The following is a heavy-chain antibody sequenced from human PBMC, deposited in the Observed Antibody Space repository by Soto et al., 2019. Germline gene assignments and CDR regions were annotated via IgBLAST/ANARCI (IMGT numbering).Heavy chain of an antibody. J-gene: IGHJ4*02. V-gene: IGHV5-51*01. CDR2: IYPGDSDT. CDR3: ARQTYSSSSVDYFDY. CDR1: GYAFSAYW. D-gene: IGHD6-6*01. Sequence: SGESLKISCKVSGYAFSAYWIAWVRQMSGKGLEWMGIIYPGDSDTRYSPSFQGQVTISADKSISTAYLQWSSLEASDTAMYYCARQTYSSSSVDYFDYWGQGTLVTVSS.